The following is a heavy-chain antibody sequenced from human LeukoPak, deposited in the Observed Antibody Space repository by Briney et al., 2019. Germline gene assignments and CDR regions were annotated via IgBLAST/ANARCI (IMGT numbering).Heavy chain of an antibody. CDR3: ATPRRDSSGYFPYFDY. J-gene: IGHJ4*02. Sequence: ASVKVSCKVSGYTLTELSMHWVRQAPGKGLEWMGGFDPEDGETIYAQKFQGRVTMTEDTSTDTAYMELSSLRSEDTAVYYCATPRRDSSGYFPYFDYWGQGTLVIVSS. D-gene: IGHD3-22*01. CDR1: GYTLTELS. V-gene: IGHV1-24*01. CDR2: FDPEDGET.